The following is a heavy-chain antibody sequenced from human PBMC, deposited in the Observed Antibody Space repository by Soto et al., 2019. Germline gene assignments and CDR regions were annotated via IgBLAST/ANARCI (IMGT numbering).Heavy chain of an antibody. CDR2: IYSGGYT. CDR3: AREAIIVIAAPEYYFDY. D-gene: IGHD3-22*01. J-gene: IGHJ4*02. CDR1: GFDVSNTD. Sequence: PGGSLRLSCAASGFDVSNTDMSWVRQAPGKGLEWVSVIYSGGYTNYADSVKGRFIVSRDSPKNTLYLQMDSLRAEDTAVYYCAREAIIVIAAPEYYFDYWGQETLVTVSS. V-gene: IGHV3-66*01.